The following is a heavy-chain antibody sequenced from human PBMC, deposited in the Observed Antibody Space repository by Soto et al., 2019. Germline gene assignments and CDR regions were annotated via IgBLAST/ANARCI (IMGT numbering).Heavy chain of an antibody. V-gene: IGHV3-33*06. CDR1: DFTFSSYG. J-gene: IGHJ4*02. CDR3: AKDRGALRWSEEHYYFDY. CDR2: IWYDGSKT. Sequence: QVHLVESGGGVVQPGRSLRLSCAASDFTFSSYGMHWVRQAPGKGLEWVAVIWYDGSKTYYADSVKGRFTISRDNSKNTLDLQMNSLRAEDTAVYYCAKDRGALRWSEEHYYFDYWGQGTLVTVSS. D-gene: IGHD4-17*01.